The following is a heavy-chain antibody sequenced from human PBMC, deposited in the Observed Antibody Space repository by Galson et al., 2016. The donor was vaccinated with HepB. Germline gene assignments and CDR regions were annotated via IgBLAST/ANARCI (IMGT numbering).Heavy chain of an antibody. CDR1: GFTFSSYG. CDR3: ARDEGIAVAGTYYYYGMDV. V-gene: IGHV3-33*01. Sequence: SLRLSCAASGFTFSSYGMHWVRQAPGKGLEWVAVIWYDGSNKYSADSVKGRFTISRDNSKNTPYLQMNSLRAEDTAVYYCARDEGIAVAGTYYYYGMDVWGQGTTVTVSS. CDR2: IWYDGSNK. D-gene: IGHD6-19*01. J-gene: IGHJ6*02.